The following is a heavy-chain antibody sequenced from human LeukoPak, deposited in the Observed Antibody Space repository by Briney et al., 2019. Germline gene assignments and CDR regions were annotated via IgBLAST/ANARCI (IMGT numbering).Heavy chain of an antibody. CDR1: GFTFSSYE. CDR3: ARGKVYDYVWGSYRSPAGFDP. V-gene: IGHV3-48*03. J-gene: IGHJ5*02. CDR2: ISSSGSTI. D-gene: IGHD3-16*02. Sequence: GGSLRLSCAASGFTFSSYEMNWVRQAPGKGLEWVSYISSSGSTIYYADSVKSRFTISRDNAKNSLYLQMNSLRAEDTAVYYCARGKVYDYVWGSYRSPAGFDPWGQGTLVTVSS.